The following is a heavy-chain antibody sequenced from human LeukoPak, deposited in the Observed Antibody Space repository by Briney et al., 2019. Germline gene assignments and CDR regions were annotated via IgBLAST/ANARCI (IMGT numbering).Heavy chain of an antibody. D-gene: IGHD6-13*01. J-gene: IGHJ4*02. CDR2: IYIGGTT. CDR3: ARDERGRAAEDY. Sequence: GGSLRLSCAASGSTVSSNYMSWVRQAPGKGLEWVSVIYIGGTTYYADSVKGRFTISRDNSKNTLYLQMNSLRAEDTAVYYCARDERGRAAEDYWGQGTLVTVSS. V-gene: IGHV3-66*01. CDR1: GSTVSSNY.